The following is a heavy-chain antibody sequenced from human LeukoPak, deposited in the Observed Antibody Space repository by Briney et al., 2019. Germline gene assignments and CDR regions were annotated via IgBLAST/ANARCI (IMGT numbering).Heavy chain of an antibody. CDR2: ISENGGYT. Sequence: PGGSLRLSCAASGFTFNNYPMSWVRQAPGKGLEWVSSISENGGYTYYADSVKGRFTIFRDNSNNTVNLQMNSLRAEDTAVYYCAKYTAKAPRRDLDYWGQGTLVTVSS. J-gene: IGHJ4*02. V-gene: IGHV3-23*01. CDR1: GFTFNNYP. CDR3: AKYTAKAPRRDLDY. D-gene: IGHD2-2*02.